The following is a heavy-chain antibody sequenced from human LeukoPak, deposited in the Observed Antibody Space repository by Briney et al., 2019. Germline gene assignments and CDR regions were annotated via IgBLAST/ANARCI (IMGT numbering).Heavy chain of an antibody. Sequence: ASVKVSCKVSGYTLTELSMHWVRQAPGKGLEWMGGFDPEDGETIYAQKFQGRVTMTEDTSTDTAYMELSSLRSEDTAVYYCASIPSITGTTGGHWFDPWGQGTLVTVSS. D-gene: IGHD1-7*01. V-gene: IGHV1-24*01. CDR2: FDPEDGET. J-gene: IGHJ5*02. CDR3: ASIPSITGTTGGHWFDP. CDR1: GYTLTELS.